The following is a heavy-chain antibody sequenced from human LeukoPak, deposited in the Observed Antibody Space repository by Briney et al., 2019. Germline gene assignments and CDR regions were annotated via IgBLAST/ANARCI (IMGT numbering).Heavy chain of an antibody. Sequence: AGGSLRLSCAASGFTFDDYAMHWVRQAPGKGLEWVSGISWNSGSIGYADSVKGRFTISRDNAKNSLYLQMNSLRAEDMALYYCAKSRSVAGHGGDAFDIWGQGTMVTVFS. V-gene: IGHV3-9*03. J-gene: IGHJ3*02. CDR1: GFTFDDYA. D-gene: IGHD6-19*01. CDR3: AKSRSVAGHGGDAFDI. CDR2: ISWNSGSI.